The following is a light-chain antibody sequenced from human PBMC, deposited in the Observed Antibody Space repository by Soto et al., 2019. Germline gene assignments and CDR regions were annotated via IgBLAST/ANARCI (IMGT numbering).Light chain of an antibody. CDR3: SSYITRIAWV. J-gene: IGLJ1*01. Sequence: QSVLTQPASVSGSPGQSITISCTATSSDVGDYSRVCWFQHHPGKAPKLLLYEVSKRPSGVSNRFSGSKSGNTASLTISGLQAEDEAKYYCSSYITRIAWVFGPGTKVTVL. CDR1: SSDVGDYSR. CDR2: EVS. V-gene: IGLV2-14*01.